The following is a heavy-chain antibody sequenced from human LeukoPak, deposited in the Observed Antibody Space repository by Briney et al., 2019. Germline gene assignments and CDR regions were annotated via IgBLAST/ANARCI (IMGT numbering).Heavy chain of an antibody. V-gene: IGHV3-23*01. D-gene: IGHD6-13*01. CDR3: ANKGAAAGTVAF. J-gene: IGHJ4*02. CDR2: LSGSGGST. Sequence: PGGSLRLSSAASGFTFSSYAMGWVRQAPGKGLEWVSSLSGSGGSTYYADSVKGRFTISRDNSKNTLYLRMNSLRVEDTALYYCANKGAAAGTVAFWGQGTLVTVSS. CDR1: GFTFSSYA.